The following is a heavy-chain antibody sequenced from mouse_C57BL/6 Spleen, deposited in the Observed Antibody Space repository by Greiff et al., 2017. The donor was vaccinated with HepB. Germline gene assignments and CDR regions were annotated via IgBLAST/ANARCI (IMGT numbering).Heavy chain of an antibody. CDR3: ARSGYDYDVGFAY. CDR1: GYAFTNYL. CDR2: INPGSGGT. Sequence: QVHVKQSGAELVRPGTSVKVSCKASGYAFTNYLIEWVKQRPGQGLEWIGVINPGSGGTNYNEKFKGKATLTADKSSSTAYMQLSSLTSEDSAVYFCARSGYDYDVGFAYWGQGTLVTVSA. D-gene: IGHD2-4*01. V-gene: IGHV1-54*01. J-gene: IGHJ3*01.